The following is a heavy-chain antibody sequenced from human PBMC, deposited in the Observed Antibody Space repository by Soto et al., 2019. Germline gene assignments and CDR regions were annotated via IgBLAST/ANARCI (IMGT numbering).Heavy chain of an antibody. D-gene: IGHD7-27*01. CDR3: ESPLSSNRVDKNFEY. CDR1: GYTFTNYA. J-gene: IGHJ4*02. CDR2: ISVDNGDT. V-gene: IGHV1-3*05. Sequence: QVQLVQSGAEEKKPGASVKVSCKTSGYTFTNYAMHWVRQAPGQRLEWVGWISVDNGDTNYSEMCQGRLTITRDTSASTAYMELSSLRSEDTAVYYCESPLSSNRVDKNFEYWGQGTLVTVSS.